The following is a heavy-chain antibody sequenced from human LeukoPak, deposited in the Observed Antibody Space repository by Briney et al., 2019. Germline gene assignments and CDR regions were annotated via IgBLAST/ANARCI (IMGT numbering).Heavy chain of an antibody. Sequence: PSETLSLTCAVYGGSFSGYYWCWIRQPPGKGLEWIGEINHSGSTNYNPSLKSRVTISVDTSKNQFSLKLSSVTAADTAVYYCARARRYYDFWSGPESWFDPWGQGTLVTVSS. CDR3: ARARRYYDFWSGPESWFDP. CDR2: INHSGST. V-gene: IGHV4-34*01. CDR1: GGSFSGYY. D-gene: IGHD3-3*01. J-gene: IGHJ5*02.